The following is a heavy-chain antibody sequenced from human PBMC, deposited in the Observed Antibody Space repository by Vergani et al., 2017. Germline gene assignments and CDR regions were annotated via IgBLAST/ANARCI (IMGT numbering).Heavy chain of an antibody. J-gene: IGHJ6*03. V-gene: IGHV4-34*01. CDR1: GGSFTSYH. Sequence: QVQLQQWGGGLLKPSETLSLTCVVTGGSFTSYHWTWIRQSPGEGLEWVGDIDHTGRPDYNPSLKSRLTMSVDKSRNQFSLTLNSVTATDTALYFCARVNTETNGHLYYYYYMDVWGQGTAVTVS. CDR3: ARVNTETNGHLYYYYYMDV. D-gene: IGHD4-11*01. CDR2: IDHTGRP.